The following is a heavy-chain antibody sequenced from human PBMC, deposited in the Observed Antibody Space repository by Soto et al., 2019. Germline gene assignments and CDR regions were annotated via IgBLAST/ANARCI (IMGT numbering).Heavy chain of an antibody. V-gene: IGHV1-69*12. CDR2: IIPIFGTA. D-gene: IGHD3-22*01. CDR1: GGTFSSYA. CDR3: ASHYDSSGYYYRGLDY. Sequence: QVQLVQSGAEVKKPGSSVKVSCKASGGTFSSYAFSWVRQAPGQGLEWMGGIIPIFGTADYAQKFQGRVTIPADESTSTAYMELSSLRSEDTAVYYCASHYDSSGYYYRGLDYWGQGTLVTVSS. J-gene: IGHJ4*02.